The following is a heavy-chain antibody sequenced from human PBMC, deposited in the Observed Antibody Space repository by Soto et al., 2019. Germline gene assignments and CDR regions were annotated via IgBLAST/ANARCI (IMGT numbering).Heavy chain of an antibody. Sequence: ASVKVSCKASRYTFTGYYMHWVRQAPGQGLEWMGWIDPNSGGTDYVQKFQGRVTMTRDTFISTAYMELSRLRVDDTAVYYCARVMSGSYLGHGYYFDYWGQGTLVTVSS. CDR1: RYTFTGYY. CDR2: IDPNSGGT. V-gene: IGHV1-2*02. D-gene: IGHD1-26*01. J-gene: IGHJ4*02. CDR3: ARVMSGSYLGHGYYFDY.